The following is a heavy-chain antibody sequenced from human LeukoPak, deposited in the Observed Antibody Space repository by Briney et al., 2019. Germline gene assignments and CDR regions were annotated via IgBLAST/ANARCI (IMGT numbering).Heavy chain of an antibody. J-gene: IGHJ4*02. CDR2: IYPGDSDT. CDR3: ARLYGSGSYPLDY. V-gene: IGHV5-51*01. Sequence: GESLQISCKGSGYSFTSYWIGWVRRMPGKGLAGMGIIYPGDSDTRYSPSFQVQVTISADKSISTAYLQWSSLKASDTAMYYCARLYGSGSYPLDYWGQGTLVTVSS. D-gene: IGHD3-10*01. CDR1: GYSFTSYW.